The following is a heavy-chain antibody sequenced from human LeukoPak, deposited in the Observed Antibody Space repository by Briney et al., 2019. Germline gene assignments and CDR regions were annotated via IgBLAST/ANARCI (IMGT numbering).Heavy chain of an antibody. CDR2: INPSGGST. J-gene: IGHJ6*02. Sequence: ASVKVSCKASGYTFTSYYMHWVRQAPGQGLEWMGIINPSGGSTSYAQKFQGRVTMTRDTSTSTVYMELSSLRSEDTAVYYCARDREMTTRHYYYGMDVWGQGTTVTVSS. V-gene: IGHV1-46*01. D-gene: IGHD5-24*01. CDR3: ARDREMTTRHYYYGMDV. CDR1: GYTFTSYY.